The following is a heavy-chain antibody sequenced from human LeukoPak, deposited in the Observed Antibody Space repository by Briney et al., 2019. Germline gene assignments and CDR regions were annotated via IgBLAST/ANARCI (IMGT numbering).Heavy chain of an antibody. CDR1: GYSVSTYS. J-gene: IGHJ4*02. V-gene: IGHV3-23*05. Sequence: PGGSLRLSWVGYGYSVSTYSMSWVRQGPGKGPEWVSSIYNSGSEVFYADSVKGRFTISRDNSQNTLYLQMNSLRVEDTAIYYCAKDVVPDSGWDIDYWGQGTLVTVSS. CDR3: AKDVVPDSGWDIDY. D-gene: IGHD6-19*01. CDR2: IYNSGSEV.